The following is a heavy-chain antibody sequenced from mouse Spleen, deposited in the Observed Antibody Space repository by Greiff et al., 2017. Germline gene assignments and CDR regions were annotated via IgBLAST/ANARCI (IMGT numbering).Heavy chain of an antibody. D-gene: IGHD1-1*01. CDR3: AAYGYYYGGGCDY. Sequence: QVQLQQSGTELVKPGASVKLSCKASGYTFTSYWMHWVQQRPGQGLEWIGNINPSNGGTNYNEKFKSKATLTVDKSSSTAYMQLSSLTSEDSAVYYYAAYGYYYGGGCDYWGQGTTLTVSS. V-gene: IGHV1-53*01. CDR1: GYTFTSYW. CDR2: INPSNGGT. J-gene: IGHJ2*01.